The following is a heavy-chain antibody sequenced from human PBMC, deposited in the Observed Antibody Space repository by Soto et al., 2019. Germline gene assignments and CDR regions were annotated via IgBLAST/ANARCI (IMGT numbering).Heavy chain of an antibody. CDR3: ARNSVAEGYFDY. Sequence: SETMSLTCTVAGGYISSYYWSWIRQPPGKGLEWIGYIYYSGSTNYNPSLKSRVTISVDTSKNQFSLKLSSVTAADTAVYYCARNSVAEGYFDYWGQGTLVTVSS. V-gene: IGHV4-59*01. D-gene: IGHD6-19*01. J-gene: IGHJ4*02. CDR2: IYYSGST. CDR1: GGYISSYY.